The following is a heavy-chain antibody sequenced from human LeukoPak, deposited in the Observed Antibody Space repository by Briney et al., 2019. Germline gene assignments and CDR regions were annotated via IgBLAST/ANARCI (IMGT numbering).Heavy chain of an antibody. CDR3: ARESRAFYSNYADP. CDR2: IKQNGSEK. J-gene: IGHJ5*02. Sequence: GGSLRLSCAASGFTFSSYWMSWVRQAPGKGLEWVANIKQNGSEKYYVDSVKGRFTISRDNAKNSLYLQMNSLRAEDTAVYYCARESRAFYSNYADPWGQGTLVTVSS. V-gene: IGHV3-7*01. CDR1: GFTFSSYW. D-gene: IGHD4-11*01.